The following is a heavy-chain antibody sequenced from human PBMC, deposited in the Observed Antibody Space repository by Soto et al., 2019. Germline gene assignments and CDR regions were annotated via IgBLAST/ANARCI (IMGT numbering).Heavy chain of an antibody. Sequence: ASVKVSCKASGYSFTNNDVSWVRQATGQGLEWMGWMNPGSGDTGYAQKFQGRVAMTRDISTATAYMELSSLRSDDTATYYCARMATFGSLNWFDPWGRRTLVTVSS. D-gene: IGHD3-16*01. V-gene: IGHV1-8*01. CDR3: ARMATFGSLNWFDP. CDR2: MNPGSGDT. J-gene: IGHJ5*02. CDR1: GYSFTNND.